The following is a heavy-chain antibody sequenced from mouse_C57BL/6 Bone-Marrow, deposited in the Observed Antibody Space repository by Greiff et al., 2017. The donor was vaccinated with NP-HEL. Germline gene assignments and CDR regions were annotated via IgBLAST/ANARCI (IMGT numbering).Heavy chain of an antibody. Sequence: QVQLKQSGAELARPGASVKLSCKASGYTFTSYGISWVKQRTGQGLEWIGEIYPRSGNTYYNEKFKGKATLTADKSSSTAYMELRSLTSEDSAVYFGARRKNYGSSYDYFDYWGQGTTLTVSS. CDR2: IYPRSGNT. V-gene: IGHV1-81*01. CDR3: ARRKNYGSSYDYFDY. CDR1: GYTFTSYG. D-gene: IGHD1-1*01. J-gene: IGHJ2*01.